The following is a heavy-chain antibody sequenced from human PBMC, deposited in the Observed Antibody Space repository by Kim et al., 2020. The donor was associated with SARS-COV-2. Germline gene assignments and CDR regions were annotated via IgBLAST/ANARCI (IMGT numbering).Heavy chain of an antibody. J-gene: IGHJ3*02. CDR3: ARRLKGGDTTTI. D-gene: IGHD5-18*01. Sequence: ASVKVSCKASGYTFTSYDMNWVRQATGQGLEWMGWMNPNSGNTGYAQKFQGGVTMTRNTTISTAYMELSSLRSEDTAVYYCARRLKGGDTTTIWGQGTMETVSS. V-gene: IGHV1-8*01. CDR2: MNPNSGNT. CDR1: GYTFTSYD.